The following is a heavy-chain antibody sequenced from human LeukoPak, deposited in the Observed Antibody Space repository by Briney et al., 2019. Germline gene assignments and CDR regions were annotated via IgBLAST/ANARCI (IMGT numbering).Heavy chain of an antibody. Sequence: SETLSLTCAVYGGSFSGYYWSWIRQPPGKGLEWIGYIYYSGSTNYNPSLKSRVTISVDTSKNQFSLKLSSVTAADTAVYYCARHGSYASRYYFDYWGQGTLVTVSS. J-gene: IGHJ4*02. CDR3: ARHGSYASRYYFDY. V-gene: IGHV4-59*08. D-gene: IGHD2-2*03. CDR2: IYYSGST. CDR1: GGSFSGYY.